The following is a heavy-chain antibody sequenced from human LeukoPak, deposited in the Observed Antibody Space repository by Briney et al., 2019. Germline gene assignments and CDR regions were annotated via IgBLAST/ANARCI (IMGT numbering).Heavy chain of an antibody. CDR1: EFTFSRYW. CDR3: VRAADYGDYGGFDY. V-gene: IGHV3-74*01. J-gene: IGHJ4*02. Sequence: GGSLRLSCAASEFTFSRYWMHWVRQAPGKGLVWVARIISDGSYTNYADSVKGRFTISRDNAKNTLYLQMHSLRAEDTAVYYCVRAADYGDYGGFDYWGQGTLVTVSS. CDR2: IISDGSYT. D-gene: IGHD4-17*01.